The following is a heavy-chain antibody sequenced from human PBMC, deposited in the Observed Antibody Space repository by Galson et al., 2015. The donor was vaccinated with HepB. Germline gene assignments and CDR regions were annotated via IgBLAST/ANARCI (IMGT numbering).Heavy chain of an antibody. J-gene: IGHJ4*02. CDR1: GGTFSSYA. CDR3: ARDIGYYYDSSGYYYVPDAFDY. D-gene: IGHD3-22*01. Sequence: SVKVSCKASGGTFSSYAISWVRQAPGQGLEWMGGIIPIFGTANYAQKFQGRVTITADKSTSTAYMELSSLRSEDTAVYYCARDIGYYYDSSGYYYVPDAFDYWGQGTLVTVSS. V-gene: IGHV1-69*06. CDR2: IIPIFGTA.